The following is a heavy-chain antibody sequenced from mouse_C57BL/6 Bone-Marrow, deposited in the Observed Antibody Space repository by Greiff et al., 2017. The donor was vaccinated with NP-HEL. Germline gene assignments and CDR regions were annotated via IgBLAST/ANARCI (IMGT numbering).Heavy chain of an antibody. V-gene: IGHV5-16*01. Sequence: EVHLVESEGGLVQPGSSMKLSCTASGFTFSDYYMAWVRQVPEKGLEWVANINYDGSSTYYLDSLKSRFIISRDNAKNILYLQMSSLKSEDTATYYCARGGKLRSSYYFDYWGQGTTLTVSS. D-gene: IGHD1-1*01. J-gene: IGHJ2*01. CDR3: ARGGKLRSSYYFDY. CDR2: INYDGSST. CDR1: GFTFSDYY.